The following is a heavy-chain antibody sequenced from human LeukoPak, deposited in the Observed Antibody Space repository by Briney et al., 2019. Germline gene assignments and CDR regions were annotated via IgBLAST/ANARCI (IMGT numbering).Heavy chain of an antibody. V-gene: IGHV3-48*02. CDR2: ISSSTI. CDR1: GFTFSSYS. D-gene: IGHD6-13*01. CDR3: ARGYSSSLDY. Sequence: GASLRLSCAASGFTFSSYSMNWVRQAPGKGLEWVSYISSSTIYYADSVKGRFTISRDNAKNSLYLQMNSLRDEDTAVYYCARGYSSSLDYWGQGTLVTVSS. J-gene: IGHJ4*02.